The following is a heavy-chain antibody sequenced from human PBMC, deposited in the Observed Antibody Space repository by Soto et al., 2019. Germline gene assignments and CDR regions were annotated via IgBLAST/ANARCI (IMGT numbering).Heavy chain of an antibody. J-gene: IGHJ4*02. V-gene: IGHV1-2*02. CDR3: VRGGPVAGPTSSEAYHPFDF. CDR2: INPNSGGT. D-gene: IGHD6-19*01. Sequence: ASVNVSCKTSGYTFSDHYTHWVRQAPGQGLECMGWINPNSGGTGYAEKFQGRVTMTRDTSISTAYMELNRLNSDDTAVYYCVRGGPVAGPTSSEAYHPFDFWGQGTLVTVSS. CDR1: GYTFSDHY.